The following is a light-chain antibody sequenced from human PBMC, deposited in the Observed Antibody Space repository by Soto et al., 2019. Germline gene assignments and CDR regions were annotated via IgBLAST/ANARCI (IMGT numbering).Light chain of an antibody. CDR2: EVT. CDR3: ISYTGKSASYV. Sequence: QSALAQPGSVSGSPGQSITISCSGTSGDVGAYNYVAWYQQHPGKAPKLIIYEVTNRPSGVSYRFSASKSGNTASLTISGLHSEDEADYYCISYTGKSASYVFGTGTKVTVL. CDR1: SGDVGAYNY. V-gene: IGLV2-14*01. J-gene: IGLJ1*01.